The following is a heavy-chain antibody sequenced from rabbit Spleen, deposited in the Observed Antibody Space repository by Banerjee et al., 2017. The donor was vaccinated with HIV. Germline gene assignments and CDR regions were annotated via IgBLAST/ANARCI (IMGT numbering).Heavy chain of an antibody. D-gene: IGHD2-1*01. J-gene: IGHJ4*01. Sequence: QSLEESGGDLVKPGASLTLTCTASGFSFSSSDYMCWVRQAPGKGLEWIACMNTVSGNTVYATWAKGRFPISRTSSTTVALQMNSLTAADTATYFCVRDRANIGGDYGPYYFDLWGPGTLVTVS. CDR3: VRDRANIGGDYGPYYFDL. CDR2: MNTVSGNT. V-gene: IGHV1S40*01. CDR1: GFSFSSSDY.